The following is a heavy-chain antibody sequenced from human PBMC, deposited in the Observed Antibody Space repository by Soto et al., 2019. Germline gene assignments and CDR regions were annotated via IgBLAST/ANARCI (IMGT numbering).Heavy chain of an antibody. Sequence: EVQLLESGGGLVQPGGSLRLSCAASGFSFSSYAMSWVRQAPGKGLEWVSSISGSGANTYYVDSVKGRFTVSRDNSKNKLYLPMSSLRGEDTAVYKCAKAAAYHGSASYFPFDDWGLGTRVTVSS. V-gene: IGHV3-23*01. CDR3: AKAAAYHGSASYFPFDD. CDR2: ISGSGANT. J-gene: IGHJ4*02. CDR1: GFSFSSYA. D-gene: IGHD3-10*01.